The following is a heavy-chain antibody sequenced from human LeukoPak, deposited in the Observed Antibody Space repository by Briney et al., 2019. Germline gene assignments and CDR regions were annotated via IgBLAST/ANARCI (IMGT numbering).Heavy chain of an antibody. CDR3: ARVSSGRPFGY. CDR2: INHSGST. Sequence: SETLSLTCAVYGGSFSGYYWSWIRQPPGKGLEWIGEINHSGSTNYNPSLKSRVTISVDTSKNQFSLKLSSVTAADTAVYYCARVSSGRPFGYWGQGTLVTVSS. V-gene: IGHV4-34*01. D-gene: IGHD6-19*01. J-gene: IGHJ4*02. CDR1: GGSFSGYY.